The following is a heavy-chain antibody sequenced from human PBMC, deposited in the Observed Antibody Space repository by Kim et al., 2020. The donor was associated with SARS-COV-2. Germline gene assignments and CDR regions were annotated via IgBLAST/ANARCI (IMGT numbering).Heavy chain of an antibody. CDR3: AKDTGGGQWLARGYYYGMDV. CDR2: ISGSGGST. D-gene: IGHD6-19*01. CDR1: GFTFSSYA. Sequence: GGSLRLSCAASGFTFSSYAMSWVRQAPGKGLEWVSAISGSGGSTYYADSVKGRFTISRDNSKNTLYLQMNSLRAEDTAVYYCAKDTGGGQWLARGYYYGMDVWGQGTTVTVSS. J-gene: IGHJ6*02. V-gene: IGHV3-23*01.